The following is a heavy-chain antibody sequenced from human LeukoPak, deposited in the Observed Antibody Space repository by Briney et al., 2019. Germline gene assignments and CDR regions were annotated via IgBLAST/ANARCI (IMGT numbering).Heavy chain of an antibody. D-gene: IGHD6-19*01. CDR2: ISSSSSYI. Sequence: GGSLRLSCAASGFTFSSYSMNWVRQAPGKGLEWVSSISSSSSYIYYADSAKGRFTISRDNAKNSLYLQMNSLRAEDTAVYYCARSPYSSGWYYFDYWGQGTLVTVSS. V-gene: IGHV3-21*01. J-gene: IGHJ4*02. CDR3: ARSPYSSGWYYFDY. CDR1: GFTFSSYS.